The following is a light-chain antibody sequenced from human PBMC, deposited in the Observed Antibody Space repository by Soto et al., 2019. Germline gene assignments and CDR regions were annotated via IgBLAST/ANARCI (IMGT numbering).Light chain of an antibody. CDR3: QQYYDWPLVT. V-gene: IGKV3-15*01. CDR2: GAS. J-gene: IGKJ4*01. CDR1: QSISTN. Sequence: IIMTQSPATLSVSPGERVTFSCRASQSISTNLAWYQQKPGQAPRLLIYGASTRATHIPARFSGSGSETEFTLSVSSLQSEDFAIYYCQQYYDWPLVTFGGGTRVEI.